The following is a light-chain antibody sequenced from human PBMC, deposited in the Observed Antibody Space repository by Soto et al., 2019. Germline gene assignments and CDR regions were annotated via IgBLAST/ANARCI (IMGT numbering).Light chain of an antibody. CDR3: CSYTTSNTRQIV. Sequence: QSVLTQPASVSGSPGQSITISCTGTSSDVGGYNYVSWYQQQPGKAPKLMIYDVSNRPSGVSNRFSGSKSGNTASLTISGLQPEDEADYYCCSYTTSNTRQIVFGTGTKVTVL. CDR2: DVS. CDR1: SSDVGGYNY. V-gene: IGLV2-14*01. J-gene: IGLJ1*01.